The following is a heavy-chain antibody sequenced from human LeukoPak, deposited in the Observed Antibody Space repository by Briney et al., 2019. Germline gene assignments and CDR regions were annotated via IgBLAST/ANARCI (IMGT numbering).Heavy chain of an antibody. CDR1: GYTFTGYG. V-gene: IGHV1-18*01. Sequence: ASVKVSCKASGYTFTGYGISWVRQAPGQGLEWMGWISAYNGNTNYAQKLQGRATMTTDTSTSTAYMELRSLRSDDTAVYYCARDRMLAYYYDSSGYYHFDIWGQGTMVTVSS. CDR2: ISAYNGNT. D-gene: IGHD3-22*01. J-gene: IGHJ3*02. CDR3: ARDRMLAYYYDSSGYYHFDI.